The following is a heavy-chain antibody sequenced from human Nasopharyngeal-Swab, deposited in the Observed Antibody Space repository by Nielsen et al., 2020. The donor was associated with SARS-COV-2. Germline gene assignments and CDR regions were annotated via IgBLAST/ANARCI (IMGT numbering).Heavy chain of an antibody. V-gene: IGHV3-30*03. CDR2: IPHDASNE. CDR3: ARDAPAHYGAFY. J-gene: IGHJ4*02. Sequence: GGSLRLSCAASGFTFSSFCMHCVLQAPGKGLEWVPFIPHDASNEYYGDSVKGRFSISRDSSKNTLYLQMDILRGEDTAVYYCARDAPAHYGAFYWGRGTLVTVSS. D-gene: IGHD4-17*01. CDR1: GFTFSSFC.